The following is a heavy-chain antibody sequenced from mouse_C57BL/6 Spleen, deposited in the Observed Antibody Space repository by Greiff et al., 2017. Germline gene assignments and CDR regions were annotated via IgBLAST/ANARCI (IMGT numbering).Heavy chain of an antibody. CDR1: GYTFTGYW. Sequence: VQLQQSGAELMKPGASVKLSCKATGYTFTGYWIEWVKQRPGHGLEWIGEILPGSGSTNYNEKFKGKATFTVDTSSNTAYMQLSSLTTEDSANYYGARRDSGYYLYYAMDYWGQGTSVTVSS. J-gene: IGHJ4*01. V-gene: IGHV1-9*01. CDR3: ARRDSGYYLYYAMDY. CDR2: ILPGSGST. D-gene: IGHD2-3*01.